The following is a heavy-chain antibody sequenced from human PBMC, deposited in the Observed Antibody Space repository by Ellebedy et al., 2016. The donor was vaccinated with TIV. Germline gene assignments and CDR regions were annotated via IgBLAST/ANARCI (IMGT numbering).Heavy chain of an antibody. V-gene: IGHV3-23*03. CDR1: GFTFSSYA. D-gene: IGHD3-22*01. J-gene: IGHJ6*02. CDR2: IYSGGST. CDR3: ARDGPRASSGYTYYYGMDV. Sequence: GESLKISCAASGFTFSSYAMSWVRQAPGKGLEWVSVIYSGGSTYYADSVKGRFTISRDNSKNTLYLQMNSLRAEDTAVYYCARDGPRASSGYTYYYGMDVWGQGTTVTVSS.